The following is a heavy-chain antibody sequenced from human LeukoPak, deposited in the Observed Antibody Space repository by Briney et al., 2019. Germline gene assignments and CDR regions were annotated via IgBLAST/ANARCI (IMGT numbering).Heavy chain of an antibody. CDR2: IIPIFGTA. Sequence: SVKVSCKASGYTFSSYAISWVRQAPGQGLEWMGGIIPIFGTANYAQKFQGRVTITADGSTSTAYMELSSLRSEDTAVYYCATPGYGDYGGFDPWGQGTLVTVSS. CDR1: GYTFSSYA. V-gene: IGHV1-69*13. D-gene: IGHD4-17*01. J-gene: IGHJ5*02. CDR3: ATPGYGDYGGFDP.